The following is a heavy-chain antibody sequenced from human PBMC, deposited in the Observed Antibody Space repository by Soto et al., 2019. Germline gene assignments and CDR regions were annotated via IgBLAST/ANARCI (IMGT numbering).Heavy chain of an antibody. J-gene: IGHJ4*02. CDR2: MNTNTGNS. D-gene: IGHD1-1*01. CDR3: ARRAETNGWNGFGADKYYFDF. Sequence: QVQLVQSGAEVRKPGASVKVSCEASGYTFTSYDIYWVRQATGQGLEWMGWMNTNTGNSGYAQKFQGRVTVTSDTSINTVYMELSSLRSEDTAVYYCARRAETNGWNGFGADKYYFDFWGQGTLVTVSS. CDR1: GYTFTSYD. V-gene: IGHV1-8*01.